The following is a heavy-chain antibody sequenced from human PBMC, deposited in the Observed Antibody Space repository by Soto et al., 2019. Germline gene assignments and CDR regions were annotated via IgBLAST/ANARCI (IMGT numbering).Heavy chain of an antibody. J-gene: IGHJ4*02. Sequence: GGSLRLSCAASGFTFSSYAMHWVRQAPGKGLEWVAVISYYGSNKYYADSVKGRFTISRDNSKNTLYLQMNSLRAEDTAVYYCARESYDFWSGYYPSFPGDYWGQGTLVTVSS. CDR1: GFTFSSYA. D-gene: IGHD3-3*01. CDR2: ISYYGSNK. V-gene: IGHV3-30-3*01. CDR3: ARESYDFWSGYYPSFPGDY.